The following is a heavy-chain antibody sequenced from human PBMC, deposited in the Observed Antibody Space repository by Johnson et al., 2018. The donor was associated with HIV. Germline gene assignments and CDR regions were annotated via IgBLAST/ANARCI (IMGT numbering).Heavy chain of an antibody. Sequence: VQLVESGGGLVQRGGSLRLSCAASGFTFSNYDIHWVRQATGKGLAWVSTIGTAGDTYYVGSVKGRFTISRENAKNSLYLQMNSLRAGDTAVYYCARGGSRTTIFGVDINLGGFDIWGQGTRVTVSS. J-gene: IGHJ3*02. V-gene: IGHV3-13*01. D-gene: IGHD3-3*01. CDR2: IGTAGDT. CDR3: ARGGSRTTIFGVDINLGGFDI. CDR1: GFTFSNYD.